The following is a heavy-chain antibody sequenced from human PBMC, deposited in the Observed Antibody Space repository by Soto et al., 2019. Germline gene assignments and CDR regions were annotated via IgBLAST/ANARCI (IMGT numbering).Heavy chain of an antibody. CDR3: AKVGIGMFSHKHHFDH. D-gene: IGHD2-2*03. Sequence: GGSLRLSCTASGFTFSSFGMAWVRQAPGKGLEWVSAISGSGDSSYYADSVKDRFTISRDNPTNTLYLQMNNLRAEDTAVYYCAKVGIGMFSHKHHFDHWGQGTQVTVSS. V-gene: IGHV3-23*01. J-gene: IGHJ4*02. CDR2: ISGSGDSS. CDR1: GFTFSSFG.